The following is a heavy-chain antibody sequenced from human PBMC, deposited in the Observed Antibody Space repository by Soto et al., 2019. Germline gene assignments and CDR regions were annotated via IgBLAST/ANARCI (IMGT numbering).Heavy chain of an antibody. CDR1: GGTFSSYA. J-gene: IGHJ5*02. Sequence: SVKVSCKASGGTFSSYAISWVRQAPGQGLEWMGGIIPIFGTANYAQKFQGRVTITADESTSTAYMELSSLRSEDTAVYYCARDSTGGSGVEWDWFDPWGQGTLGTVSS. D-gene: IGHD3-10*01. CDR2: IIPIFGTA. CDR3: ARDSTGGSGVEWDWFDP. V-gene: IGHV1-69*13.